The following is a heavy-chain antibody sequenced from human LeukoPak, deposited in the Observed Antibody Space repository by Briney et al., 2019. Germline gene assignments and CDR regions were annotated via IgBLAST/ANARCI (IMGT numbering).Heavy chain of an antibody. CDR3: ARATRVVVVAAAVDY. CDR2: INPNSGGT. CDR1: GYTFTGYY. V-gene: IGHV1-2*02. J-gene: IGHJ4*02. Sequence: GASVKVSCKASGYTFTGYYMHWVRQAPGQGLEWMGWINPNSGGTNYAQKFQGRVTMTRDTSISTAYMELSRLRSDDTAVYYCARATRVVVVAAAVDYWGQGTLVTVSS. D-gene: IGHD2-15*01.